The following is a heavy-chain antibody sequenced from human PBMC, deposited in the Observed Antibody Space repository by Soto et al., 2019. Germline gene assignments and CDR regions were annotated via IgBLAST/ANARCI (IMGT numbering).Heavy chain of an antibody. CDR3: GKIWIVESAKQSGY. CDR1: GFTFSSYA. D-gene: IGHD3-3*01. CDR2: ISGSGGST. J-gene: IGHJ4*02. V-gene: IGHV3-23*01. Sequence: EVQLLESGGGLVQPGGSLRLSCAASGFTFSSYAMSWVRQAPGKGLEWVSDISGSGGSTYYADSEKGRFTISRDNFKNPLKLQQNRLRAEDTAVYCCGKIWIVESAKQSGYWGQGTLVTVSS.